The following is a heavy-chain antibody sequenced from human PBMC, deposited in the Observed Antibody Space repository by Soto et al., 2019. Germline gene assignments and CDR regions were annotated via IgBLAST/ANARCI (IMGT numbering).Heavy chain of an antibody. CDR2: VYYTGDT. Sequence: QVQLQLLGTRLVKPSETLSLTCTVSSGPDRSHNWGWIRQPPGRGLEWIGYVYYTGDTAYNPSLRGRVTISADTSTNDISLTLNSVTAADTAVYYCVRQGIDYLHGLVDVWGQGTTVSVSS. V-gene: IGHV4-59*08. CDR1: SGPDRSHN. J-gene: IGHJ6*02. CDR3: VRQGIDYLHGLVDV. D-gene: IGHD4-17*01.